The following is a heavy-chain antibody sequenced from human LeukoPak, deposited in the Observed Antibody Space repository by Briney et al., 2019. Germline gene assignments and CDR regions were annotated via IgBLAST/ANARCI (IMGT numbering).Heavy chain of an antibody. CDR2: ISGSGGST. Sequence: GGSLRLSCAASGFTFSSYAMSWVRQAPGKGLEWVSAISGSGGSTYYADSVKGRFTISRDNSKNTLYLQMNSLRAEDTAVYYCAKDLEYSSGRRGSFDYWGQGTLVTVSS. CDR1: GFTFSSYA. CDR3: AKDLEYSSGRRGSFDY. D-gene: IGHD6-19*01. V-gene: IGHV3-23*01. J-gene: IGHJ4*02.